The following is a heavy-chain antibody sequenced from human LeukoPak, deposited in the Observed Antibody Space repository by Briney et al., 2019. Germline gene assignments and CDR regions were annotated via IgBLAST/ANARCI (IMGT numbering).Heavy chain of an antibody. D-gene: IGHD2-15*01. Sequence: GGSVRLSCTASGFTFGVYAMSWFRQAPGKGLEWVGFIRSKAYGGTTEYAASVKGRFTISRDDSKSIAYLQMNSLKTEDTAVYYCTGDIGPDYWGQGTLVTVSS. CDR1: GFTFGVYA. V-gene: IGHV3-49*03. CDR3: TGDIGPDY. CDR2: IRSKAYGGTT. J-gene: IGHJ4*02.